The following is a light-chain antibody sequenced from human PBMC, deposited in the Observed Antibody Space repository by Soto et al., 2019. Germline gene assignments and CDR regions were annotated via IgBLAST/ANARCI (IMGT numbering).Light chain of an antibody. V-gene: IGLV2-14*01. CDR1: SSDVGGYNY. CDR2: EVS. CDR3: SSYTSRLTGV. J-gene: IGLJ2*01. Sequence: QSALTQPASVSGSPGQSITISRTGSSSDVGGYNYVSWYQQHTGKAPHVVIYEVSNRASGVSIRFSGSKSGNTASLTISGLPADDGADYYCSSYTSRLTGVFGGGTKLTVL.